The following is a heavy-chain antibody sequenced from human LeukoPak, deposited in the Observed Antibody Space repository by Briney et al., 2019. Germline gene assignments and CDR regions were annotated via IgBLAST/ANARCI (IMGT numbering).Heavy chain of an antibody. Sequence: ASVKVSCKASGYTFTSYGISWVRQAPGQGLEWMGWISAYNGNTNYAQKLQGRVTMTTDTSTSTAYMELRSLRSDDTAVYYCARDYYDFWSGYYLRGYCVGYWGQGTLVTVSS. CDR2: ISAYNGNT. CDR3: ARDYYDFWSGYYLRGYCVGY. V-gene: IGHV1-18*01. CDR1: GYTFTSYG. D-gene: IGHD3-3*01. J-gene: IGHJ4*02.